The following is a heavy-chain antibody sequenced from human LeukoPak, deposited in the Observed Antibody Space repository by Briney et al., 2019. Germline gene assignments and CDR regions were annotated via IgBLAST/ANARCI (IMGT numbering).Heavy chain of an antibody. D-gene: IGHD6-19*01. CDR2: ISYHGSNN. V-gene: IGHV3-30*03. CDR3: ATSFFPGSSGWYYFDY. J-gene: IGHJ4*02. Sequence: PGGSLRLSCAASGFSFSNYGMHWVRQAPGKGLEWVAVISYHGSNNYYADSVKGRFTISRDNSKNTLYLQMNSLRAEDTAVYYCATSFFPGSSGWYYFDYWGQGTLVTVSS. CDR1: GFSFSNYG.